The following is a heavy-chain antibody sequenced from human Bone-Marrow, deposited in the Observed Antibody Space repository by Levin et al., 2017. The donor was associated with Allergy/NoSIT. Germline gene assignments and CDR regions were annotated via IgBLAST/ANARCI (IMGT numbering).Heavy chain of an antibody. CDR2: INQDGSDT. Sequence: QPGGSLRLSCAASGFIFKDYWMHWVRQTPGKGLEWVSRINQDGSDTVYADFVKGRFTLSRDNAQNTFSLQMNSLRGDDTAVYYCARDRPHNWFDPWGQGTLVTVS. CDR3: ARDRPHNWFDP. J-gene: IGHJ5*02. V-gene: IGHV3-74*01. CDR1: GFIFKDYW.